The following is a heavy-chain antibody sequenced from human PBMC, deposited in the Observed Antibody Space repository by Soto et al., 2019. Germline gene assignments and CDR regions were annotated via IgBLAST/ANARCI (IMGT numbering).Heavy chain of an antibody. D-gene: IGHD2-15*01. J-gene: IGHJ4*02. V-gene: IGHV1-3*01. CDR1: GYTFTSYA. Sequence: ASVKVSCEASGYTFTSYAMHWVRQAPGQRLEWMGWINAGNGNTKYSQKFQGRVTITRDTSASTAYMELSSLRSEDTAVYYCARASYCSGGSCYLVDYWGQGTLVTVSS. CDR3: ARASYCSGGSCYLVDY. CDR2: INAGNGNT.